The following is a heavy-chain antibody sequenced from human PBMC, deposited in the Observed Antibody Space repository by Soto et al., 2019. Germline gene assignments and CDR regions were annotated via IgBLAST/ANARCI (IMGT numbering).Heavy chain of an antibody. D-gene: IGHD6-13*01. CDR1: GGSFSSYF. CDR2: IIPVFGTA. V-gene: IGHV1-69*01. J-gene: IGHJ6*02. Sequence: QVQLVQSGAEVKKAGSSVKVSCKASGGSFSSYFINWVRQAPGQGLEWVGGIIPVFGTASYAEKFQGRVTITADESTSTAYMELSRLRSDDTAVYYCARETPSAAAAYYYYGLDVWGQGTTVTVPS. CDR3: ARETPSAAAAYYYYGLDV.